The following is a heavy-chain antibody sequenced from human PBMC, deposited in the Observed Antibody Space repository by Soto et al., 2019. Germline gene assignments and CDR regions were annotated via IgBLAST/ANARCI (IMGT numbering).Heavy chain of an antibody. CDR2: ISAYNGNT. V-gene: IGHV1-18*01. CDR1: GYTFTSYG. Sequence: ASVKVSCKASGYTFTSYGISWVRQAPGQGLEWMGWISAYNGNTNYAQKLQGRVTMTTDTSTSTAYMEQRSLRSDDTAVYYCVRDHLRSYYDFWSGYYFDYWGQGTLVTVSS. D-gene: IGHD3-3*01. J-gene: IGHJ4*02. CDR3: VRDHLRSYYDFWSGYYFDY.